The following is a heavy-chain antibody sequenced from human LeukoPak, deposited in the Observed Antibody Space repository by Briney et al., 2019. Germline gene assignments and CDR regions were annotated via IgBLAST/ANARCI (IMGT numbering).Heavy chain of an antibody. CDR1: GFXFSSYE. Sequence: PGGSLRLSCAASGFXFSSYEINWVRQAPGKGLEWASYISSSGSTIYYADSVKGRFTISRDNAKNSLYLQMNSLRAEDTAVYYCARGDDSSGYSYDYWGQGTLVTVSS. V-gene: IGHV3-48*03. J-gene: IGHJ4*02. D-gene: IGHD3-22*01. CDR3: ARGDDSSGYSYDY. CDR2: ISSSGSTI.